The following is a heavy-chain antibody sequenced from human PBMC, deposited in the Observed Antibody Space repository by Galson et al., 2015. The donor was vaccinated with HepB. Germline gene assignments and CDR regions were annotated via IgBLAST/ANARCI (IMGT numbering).Heavy chain of an antibody. V-gene: IGHV3-11*06. CDR2: ISSSSSYT. CDR1: GFTFSDYY. J-gene: IGHJ4*02. CDR3: ARVAASDYGDHTHFDY. D-gene: IGHD4-17*01. Sequence: SLRLSCAASGFTFSDYYMSWIRQAPGKGLGWVSYISSSSSYTNYADSVKGRFTISRDNAKNSLYLQMNGLRAEDTAVYYCARVAASDYGDHTHFDYWGQGTLVTVSS.